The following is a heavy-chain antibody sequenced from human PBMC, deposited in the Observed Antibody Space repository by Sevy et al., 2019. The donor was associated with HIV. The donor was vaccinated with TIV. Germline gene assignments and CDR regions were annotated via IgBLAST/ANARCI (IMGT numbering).Heavy chain of an antibody. D-gene: IGHD3-22*01. CDR1: GYTFTSYG. CDR2: ISAYNGNT. Sequence: ASVKVSCKASGYTFTSYGISWVRQAPGQGLEWMGWISAYNGNTNYAQKLQGRVTMTTDTSTSTAYMELRSLRSDDTAVYYCARVRHSSGYYSPLDYWGQGTLVTVSS. V-gene: IGHV1-18*04. J-gene: IGHJ4*02. CDR3: ARVRHSSGYYSPLDY.